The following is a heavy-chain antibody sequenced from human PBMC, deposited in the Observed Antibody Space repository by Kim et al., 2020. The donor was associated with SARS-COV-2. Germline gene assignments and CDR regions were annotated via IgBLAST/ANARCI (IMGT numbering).Heavy chain of an antibody. J-gene: IGHJ3*02. CDR2: ISYDGSNK. D-gene: IGHD3-22*01. Sequence: GGSLRLSCAASGVTFGGEARHWVRQAPGKGLEWVAVISYDGSNKYYADSVKGRFTISRDNSKNTLYLQMNSLRAEDTAVYYCARESGSKREIVAGGAFDIWGQGTMVTVSS. V-gene: IGHV3-30*04. CDR3: ARESGSKREIVAGGAFDI. CDR1: GVTFGGEA.